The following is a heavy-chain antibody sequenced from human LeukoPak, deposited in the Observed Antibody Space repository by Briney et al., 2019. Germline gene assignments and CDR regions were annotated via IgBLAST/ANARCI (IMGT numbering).Heavy chain of an antibody. CDR3: ARSMQQLRHFQH. D-gene: IGHD6-13*01. V-gene: IGHV1-2*02. CDR1: AYTLTGYY. CDR2: INPNSGGT. Sequence: GGAVKVSRKPSAYTLTGYYMHWLRQAPGQGLDWMGWINPNSGGTNYAQNFQGRVTMTRDTSISTAYMELRSLRSDDTAVYYCARSMQQLRHFQHWGQGTLVTVSS. J-gene: IGHJ1*01.